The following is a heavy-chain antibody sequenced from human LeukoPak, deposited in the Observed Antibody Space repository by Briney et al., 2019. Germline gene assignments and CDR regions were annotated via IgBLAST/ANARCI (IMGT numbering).Heavy chain of an antibody. V-gene: IGHV3-66*02. CDR1: GFTVSGNY. CDR3: ATRFSEQS. J-gene: IGHJ4*02. D-gene: IGHD3-3*01. CDR2: IYSGGTI. Sequence: GGSLRLSCAASGFTVSGNYMSWVRQFPGKGLEWVSVIYSGGTINYADSVKGRFTISRDYSKNTLYLQMNSLRPEDTAVYYCATRFSEQSWGQGTLVTVSS.